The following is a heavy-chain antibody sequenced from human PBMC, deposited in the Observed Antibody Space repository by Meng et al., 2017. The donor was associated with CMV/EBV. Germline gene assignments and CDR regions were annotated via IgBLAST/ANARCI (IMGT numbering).Heavy chain of an antibody. CDR1: GLTFSSYA. Sequence: GESLKISCAASGLTFSSYAMSWVRQAPGKGLEWVSAISGSGGSTYYADSVKGRFTISRDNSKNTLYLQMNSLRAEDTAVYYCAKERKAYYDILTADYGMDVWGQGTTVTVSS. J-gene: IGHJ6*02. D-gene: IGHD3-9*01. V-gene: IGHV3-23*01. CDR3: AKERKAYYDILTADYGMDV. CDR2: ISGSGGST.